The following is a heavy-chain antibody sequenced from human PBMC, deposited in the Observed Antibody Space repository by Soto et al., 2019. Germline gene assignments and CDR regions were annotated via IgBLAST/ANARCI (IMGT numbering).Heavy chain of an antibody. J-gene: IGHJ3*02. D-gene: IGHD3-16*01. CDR3: AKALGGAFDI. CDR1: GFTFTTYT. Sequence: GGSLRLCCAASGFTFTTYTMSWVRQAPGKGLEWVSAISGSGGSTYYADSVKGRFTISRDNSKNTLYLQMNSLRAEDTAVYYCAKALGGAFDIWGQGTMVTVSS. CDR2: ISGSGGST. V-gene: IGHV3-23*01.